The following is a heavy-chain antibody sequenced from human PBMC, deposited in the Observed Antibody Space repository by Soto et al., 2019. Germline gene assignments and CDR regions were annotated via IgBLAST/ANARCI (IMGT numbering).Heavy chain of an antibody. CDR3: AHRRAVAAVFDY. CDR2: IYWDDDK. CDR1: GFSLSTSAVG. V-gene: IGHV2-5*02. Sequence: QITLRESGPTLVKPTQTLTLTCTFSGFSLSTSAVGVGWIRQPPGKALEWLALIYWDDDKRYSPSLKSRLTINKDTSKNQVVLTMTNMDPVDTATYFRAHRRAVAAVFDYWGQGTLVTVSS. D-gene: IGHD6-19*01. J-gene: IGHJ4*02.